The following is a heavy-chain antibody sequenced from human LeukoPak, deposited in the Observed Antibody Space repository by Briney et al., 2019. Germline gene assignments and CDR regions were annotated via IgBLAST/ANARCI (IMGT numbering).Heavy chain of an antibody. J-gene: IGHJ4*02. Sequence: AGGSLRLSCAASGFTFSNYAMSWVRQAPGKGLEWVSAISGSGVITFYADSVKGRFTISRDNSRNTLYLQMNSLRAEDTAVYYCAKERWEQTRDDNFDCWGQGTLVTVSS. V-gene: IGHV3-23*01. CDR2: ISGSGVIT. D-gene: IGHD4-23*01. CDR1: GFTFSNYA. CDR3: AKERWEQTRDDNFDC.